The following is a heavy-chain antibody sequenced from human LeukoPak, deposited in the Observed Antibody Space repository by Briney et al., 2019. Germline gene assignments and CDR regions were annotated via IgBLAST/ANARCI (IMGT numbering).Heavy chain of an antibody. Sequence: ASVKVSCKASGYTFTSYGISWVRQAPGQGLEWMGWISAYNGNTNYAQKLQGRVTMTTDTSTSTAYMELRSLRSDDTAVYYCASKGSVGPETAMEPYYYYYYMDVWGKGTTVTVSS. D-gene: IGHD5-18*01. CDR3: ASKGSVGPETAMEPYYYYYYMDV. J-gene: IGHJ6*03. CDR1: GYTFTSYG. V-gene: IGHV1-18*01. CDR2: ISAYNGNT.